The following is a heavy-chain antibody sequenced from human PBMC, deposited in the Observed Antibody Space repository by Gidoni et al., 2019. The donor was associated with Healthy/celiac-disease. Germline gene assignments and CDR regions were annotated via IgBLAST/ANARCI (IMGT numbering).Heavy chain of an antibody. D-gene: IGHD2-15*01. V-gene: IGHV3-7*01. CDR2: IKQDGSEK. CDR1: GFTFSSYW. CDR3: ARDIYCSGGSCYSAYYYYGMDV. Sequence: EVQLVESGGGLVQPGGSLRLSCAASGFTFSSYWMSWVRQAPGKGLEWVANIKQDGSEKYYVDSVKGRFTISRDNAKNSLYLQMNSLRAEDTAVYYCARDIYCSGGSCYSAYYYYGMDVWGQGTTVTVSS. J-gene: IGHJ6*02.